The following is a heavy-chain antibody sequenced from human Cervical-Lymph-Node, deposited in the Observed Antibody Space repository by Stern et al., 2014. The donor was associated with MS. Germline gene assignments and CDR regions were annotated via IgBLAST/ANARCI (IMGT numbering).Heavy chain of an antibody. CDR2: IFLNDAK. D-gene: IGHD6-19*01. J-gene: IGHJ4*02. V-gene: IGHV2-26*01. Sequence: ESGPVLVKPTETLTLTCTVSGFSLSNARMGVSWIRQPPGKALEWLAPIFLNDAKSYTTSLKSRLTISKDTSKSQVVLTMTNMDPVDTATYYCARILVRASSGWYRISRNEGGRYDYWGQGTLVTVSS. CDR3: ARILVRASSGWYRISRNEGGRYDY. CDR1: GFSLSNARMG.